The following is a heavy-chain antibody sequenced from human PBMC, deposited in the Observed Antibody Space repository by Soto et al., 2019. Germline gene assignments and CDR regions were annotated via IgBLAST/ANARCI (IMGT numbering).Heavy chain of an antibody. D-gene: IGHD3-22*01. CDR2: IIPIFGTA. V-gene: IGHV1-69*13. J-gene: IGHJ4*02. CDR1: GGTFSSYA. CDR3: ARETPGDSSGYLDS. Sequence: SVKVSCKASGGTFSSYAISWVRQAPGQGLEWMGGIIPIFGTANYAQKFQGRVTITADESTSTAYMELSSLRSEDTAVYYCARETPGDSSGYLDSWGQGTLVTVSS.